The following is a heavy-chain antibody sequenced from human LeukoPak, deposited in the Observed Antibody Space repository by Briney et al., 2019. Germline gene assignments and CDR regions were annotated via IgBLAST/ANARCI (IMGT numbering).Heavy chain of an antibody. V-gene: IGHV1-18*01. D-gene: IGHD2-2*01. CDR3: ARATESRYCSSTSCFGGWFDP. CDR2: ISAYNGNT. J-gene: IGHJ5*02. Sequence: WASVKVSCKASGYTFTSYGISWVRQAPGQGLEWMGWISAYNGNTNYAQKLQGRVTMTTDTSTSTAYMELRSLRSDDTAMYYCARATESRYCSSTSCFGGWFDPWGQGTLVTVSS. CDR1: GYTFTSYG.